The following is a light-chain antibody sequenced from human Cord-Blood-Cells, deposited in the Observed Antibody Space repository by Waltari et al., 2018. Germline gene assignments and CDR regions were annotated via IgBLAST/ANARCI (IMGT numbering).Light chain of an antibody. CDR1: QSVSSSY. CDR3: QQYGSSPRT. CDR2: GAS. J-gene: IGKJ1*01. V-gene: IGKV3-20*01. Sequence: VLTQSPGTLSLSQGERATLSCRASQSVSSSYLAWYQQKPGQAPRLLIYGASSRATGIPDRFSGSGSGTDFTLTISRLEPEDFAVYYCQQYGSSPRTFGQGTKVEIK.